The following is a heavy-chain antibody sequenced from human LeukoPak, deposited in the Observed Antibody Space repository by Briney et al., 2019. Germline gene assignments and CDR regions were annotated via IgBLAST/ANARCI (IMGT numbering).Heavy chain of an antibody. CDR3: ARDAPYDTSGYYYISYFDY. CDR2: INPNSGGT. V-gene: IGHV1-2*02. CDR1: GYIFTDYY. D-gene: IGHD3-22*01. Sequence: ASVKVSCKASGYIFTDYYIHWVRQAPGQGLEWMGWINPNSGGTSYAQKFQGRATMTRDTSIKTVYMELSRLRSDDTAVYYCARDAPYDTSGYYYISYFDYWGQGTLVTVSS. J-gene: IGHJ4*02.